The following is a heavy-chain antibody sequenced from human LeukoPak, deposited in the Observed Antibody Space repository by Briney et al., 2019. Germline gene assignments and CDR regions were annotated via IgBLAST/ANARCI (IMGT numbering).Heavy chain of an antibody. CDR1: GGSISSYY. CDR2: IYYSGST. V-gene: IGHV4-59*01. J-gene: IGHJ3*01. Sequence: SETLSLTCTVSGGSISSYYWSWIRQPPGKGLEWIGYIYYSGSTNYNPSLKSRVTISVDTSKNQFSLKLSSVTAADTAVYYCARESRDAFDFWGQGTMVTVSS. CDR3: ARESRDAFDF.